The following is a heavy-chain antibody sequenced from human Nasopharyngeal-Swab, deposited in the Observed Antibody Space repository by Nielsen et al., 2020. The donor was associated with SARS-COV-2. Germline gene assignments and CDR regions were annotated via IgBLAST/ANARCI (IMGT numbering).Heavy chain of an antibody. J-gene: IGHJ5*02. CDR1: GYTFTGYY. Sequence: ASVKVSCKASGYTFTGYYMHWVRQAPGQGLEWMGRINPNSGGTNYAQKFQGRVTMTRDTSISTAYMELSSLRSEDTAVYYCARADSSGYYYGDWFDPWGQGTLVTVSS. CDR2: INPNSGGT. CDR3: ARADSSGYYYGDWFDP. V-gene: IGHV1-2*06. D-gene: IGHD3-22*01.